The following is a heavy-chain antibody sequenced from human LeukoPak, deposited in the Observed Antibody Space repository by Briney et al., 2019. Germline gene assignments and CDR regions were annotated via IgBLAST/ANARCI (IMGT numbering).Heavy chain of an antibody. CDR1: GFTFSSYG. CDR3: ARDSPLGRFGVDGFDI. CDR2: IKQDGSEK. J-gene: IGHJ3*02. V-gene: IGHV3-7*01. Sequence: GGSLRLSCAASGFTFSSYGMHWVRQAPGKGLEWVANIKQDGSEKYYVDSVKGRFTISRDNAKNSLYLQMNSLRAEDTAVYYCARDSPLGRFGVDGFDIWGQGTMVTVSS. D-gene: IGHD3-10*01.